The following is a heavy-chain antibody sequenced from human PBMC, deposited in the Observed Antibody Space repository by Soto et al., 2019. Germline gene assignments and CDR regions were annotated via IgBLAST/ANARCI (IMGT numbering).Heavy chain of an antibody. Sequence: SETLSLTCTVSGGSISSGGYYWSWIRQHPGKGLEWIGYIYYSGSTYYNPSLKSRVTISVDTSKNQFSLKLSSVTAADTAVYYCASAAAGIYRTPRYFQHWGQGTLVTVSS. CDR1: GGSISSGGYY. CDR2: IYYSGST. J-gene: IGHJ1*01. D-gene: IGHD6-13*01. CDR3: ASAAAGIYRTPRYFQH. V-gene: IGHV4-31*03.